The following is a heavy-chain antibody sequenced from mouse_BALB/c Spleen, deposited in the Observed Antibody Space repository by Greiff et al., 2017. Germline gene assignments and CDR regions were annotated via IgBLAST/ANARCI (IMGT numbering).Heavy chain of an antibody. CDR3: ARKGLSTTATYYAMDY. CDR1: GYTFTNYW. CDR2: IYPGGGYT. Sequence: VQLQQSGAELVRPGTSVKISCKASGYTFTNYWLGWVKQRPGHGLEWIGNIYPGGGYTNYNEKFKGKATLTEDTSSSTAYMQLSSLTSEDSAVYFCARKGLSTTATYYAMDYWGQGTSVTVSS. V-gene: IGHV1-63*02. J-gene: IGHJ4*01. D-gene: IGHD1-2*01.